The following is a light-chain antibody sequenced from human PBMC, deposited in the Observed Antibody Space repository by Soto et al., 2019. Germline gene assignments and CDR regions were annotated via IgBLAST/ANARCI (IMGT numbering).Light chain of an antibody. CDR3: QQYGSSPGT. CDR1: QSVSSSY. CDR2: VAS. J-gene: IGKJ2*02. Sequence: EIVLTQSPGTLSLSPGERATLSCRASQSVSSSYLAWYQQKPGQAPRLLIYVASTRATGIPDRFSGSGSGTDFTLTISRLEPEDSAVYYCQQYGSSPGTFGQGTKLEIK. V-gene: IGKV3-20*01.